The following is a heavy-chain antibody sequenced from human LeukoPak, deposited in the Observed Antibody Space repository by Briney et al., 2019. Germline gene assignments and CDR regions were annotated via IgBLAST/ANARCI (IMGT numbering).Heavy chain of an antibody. CDR1: GFIFNNYA. D-gene: IGHD4-17*01. J-gene: IGHJ2*01. CDR3: ARSFGDTYYWYFGL. CDR2: IGISGDST. Sequence: GGSLRLSCAASGFIFNNYALNWVRQAPGKGLEWVSVIGISGDSTYYADSVKGRFTISRDNAKNSLYLQMNSLRAEDTATYYCARSFGDTYYWYFGLWGRGTLLTVSS. V-gene: IGHV3-23*01.